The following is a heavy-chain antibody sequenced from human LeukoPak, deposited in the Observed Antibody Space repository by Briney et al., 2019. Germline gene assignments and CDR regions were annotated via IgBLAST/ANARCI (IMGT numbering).Heavy chain of an antibody. CDR1: GGSISSYY. J-gene: IGHJ4*02. CDR2: IYYSGST. CDR3: ARLGMGATGFDY. V-gene: IGHV4-59*08. D-gene: IGHD1-26*01. Sequence: SETLSLTCTVSGGSISSYYWSWIRQPPGKGLEWIGYIYYSGSTNYNPSLKSRVTISVDTSKNQFSLKLSSVTAADTAVYYCARLGMGATGFDYWGQGTLVTVSS.